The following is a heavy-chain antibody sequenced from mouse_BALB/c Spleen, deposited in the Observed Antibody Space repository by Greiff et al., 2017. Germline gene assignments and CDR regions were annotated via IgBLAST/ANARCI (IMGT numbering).Heavy chain of an antibody. D-gene: IGHD1-2*01. J-gene: IGHJ2*01. Sequence: VKLVESGPGLVAPSQSLSITCTVSGFSLTGYGVNWVRQPPGKGLEWLGMIWGDGSTDYNSALKSRLSISKDNSKSQVFLKMNSLQTDDTARYYCARHLYYGYNYFDYWGQGTTLTVSS. CDR2: IWGDGST. CDR1: GFSLTGYG. CDR3: ARHLYYGYNYFDY. V-gene: IGHV2-6-7*01.